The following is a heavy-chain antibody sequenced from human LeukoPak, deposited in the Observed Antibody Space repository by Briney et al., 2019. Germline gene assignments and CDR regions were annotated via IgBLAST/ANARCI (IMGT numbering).Heavy chain of an antibody. V-gene: IGHV3-30-3*01. CDR2: ISYDGSNK. Sequence: GGSLRLSCAASGFTFSSYAMHWVRQAPGKGLEWVAVISYDGSNKYYADSVKGRFTISRDNSKNTLYLQMNSLRAEDTAVYYCARNGVGSYYFDYWGQGTLVTVSS. J-gene: IGHJ4*02. CDR1: GFTFSSYA. CDR3: ARNGVGSYYFDY. D-gene: IGHD1-26*01.